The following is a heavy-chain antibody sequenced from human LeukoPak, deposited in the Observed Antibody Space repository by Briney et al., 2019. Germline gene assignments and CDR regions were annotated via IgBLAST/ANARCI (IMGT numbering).Heavy chain of an antibody. V-gene: IGHV4-59*01. CDR3: AGATSREAFDI. Sequence: SETLSLTCTVSGGSIRDYYWSWIRQPPGKGLEWIGYIYYSGSTNYTPPLKSRVTISINTSKNQFSLRLSSVTAADTAVYYCAGATSREAFDIWGQGTRVTVSS. CDR1: GGSIRDYY. CDR2: IYYSGST. J-gene: IGHJ3*02. D-gene: IGHD2-2*01.